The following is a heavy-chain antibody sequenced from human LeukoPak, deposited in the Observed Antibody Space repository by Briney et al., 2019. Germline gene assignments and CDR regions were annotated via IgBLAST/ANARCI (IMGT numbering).Heavy chain of an antibody. Sequence: PGGSLRLSCGASGFTFTSSAMSWVRQAPGKGLGWVSAINLSGLRTYYADSVKGRFTISRDNSKNTLYLQMNSLRAEDTALYYCAKDKHEVVPAADEYWGQGTLVTVSS. CDR1: GFTFTSSA. D-gene: IGHD2-2*01. V-gene: IGHV3-23*01. CDR3: AKDKHEVVPAADEY. J-gene: IGHJ4*02. CDR2: INLSGLRT.